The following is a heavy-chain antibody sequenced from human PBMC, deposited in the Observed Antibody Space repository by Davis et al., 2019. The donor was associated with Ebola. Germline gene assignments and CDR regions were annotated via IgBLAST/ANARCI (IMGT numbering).Heavy chain of an antibody. CDR1: GFPFSSYA. CDR3: AKDLTSYYGSGDFFDY. J-gene: IGHJ4*02. V-gene: IGHV3-23*01. CDR2: ISASGGAT. D-gene: IGHD3-10*01. Sequence: PGGSLRLSCAASGFPFSSYAMSWVRQAPGRGLEWVSSISASGGATFYADSVKGRIVMSRDNSNATLYLRMNNLRAENTAIYYCAKDLTSYYGSGDFFDYWGQGILVTVSS.